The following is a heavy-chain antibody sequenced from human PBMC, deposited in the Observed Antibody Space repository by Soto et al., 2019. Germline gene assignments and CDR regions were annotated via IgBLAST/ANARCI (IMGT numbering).Heavy chain of an antibody. CDR1: GDSVSNNSVA. J-gene: IGHJ4*02. CDR2: TYYRSKWHY. V-gene: IGHV6-1*01. D-gene: IGHD3-10*01. Sequence: QTLSLTCAISGDSVSNNSVAWNWVRQSPSRGLEWLGRTYYRSKWHYDYAPSVRSRITINPDTSKNHFSLQLNSVSPEDAAVYYCARTLRGRGVKYFDDWGQGTLVTVSS. CDR3: ARTLRGRGVKYFDD.